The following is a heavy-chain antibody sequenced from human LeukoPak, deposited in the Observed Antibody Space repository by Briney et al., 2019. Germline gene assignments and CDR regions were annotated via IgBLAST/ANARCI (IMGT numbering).Heavy chain of an antibody. Sequence: GGSLRLSCAASGFTFSSYAMSWVRQAPGKGLEWVSAISGSGGSTYYADSVKGRFTVSRDNSKNTLYLQMNSLRAEGTAVYYCAKLGAGRYSYEGYFDYWGQGTLVTVSS. V-gene: IGHV3-23*01. CDR1: GFTFSSYA. CDR2: ISGSGGST. D-gene: IGHD5-18*01. CDR3: AKLGAGRYSYEGYFDY. J-gene: IGHJ4*02.